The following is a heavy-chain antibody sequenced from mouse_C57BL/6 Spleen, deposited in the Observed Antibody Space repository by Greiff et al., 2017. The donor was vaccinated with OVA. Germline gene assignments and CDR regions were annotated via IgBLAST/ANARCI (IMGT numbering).Heavy chain of an antibody. V-gene: IGHV1-80*01. J-gene: IGHJ3*01. D-gene: IGHD2-3*01. CDR1: GYAFSSYW. CDR3: ARSEDGYYVGFAY. CDR2: IYPGDGDT. Sequence: QVQLQQSGAELVKPGASVKISCKASGYAFSSYWMNWVKQRPGKGLEWIGQIYPGDGDTNYNGKFKGKATLTADKSSSTAYMQLSSLTSEDAAVYFGARSEDGYYVGFAYWGQGTLVTVSA.